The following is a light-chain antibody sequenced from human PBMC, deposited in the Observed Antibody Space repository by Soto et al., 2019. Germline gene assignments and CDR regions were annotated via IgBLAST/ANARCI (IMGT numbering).Light chain of an antibody. CDR1: SPDVGGYNL. CDR2: EGT. CDR3: CSYAGPPSFVV. V-gene: IGLV2-23*03. J-gene: IGLJ2*01. Sequence: QSALTQPASVSGSPGQSITISCSGASPDVGGYNLVSWYQHHPGKAPKLILYEGTKRPSGVSSRFSGFKSGDTASLTVSGLQAEDEADYYCCSYAGPPSFVVFGGGTKVTVL.